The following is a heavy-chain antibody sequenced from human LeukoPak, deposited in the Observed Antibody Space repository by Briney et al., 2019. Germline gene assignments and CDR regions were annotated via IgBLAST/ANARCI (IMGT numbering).Heavy chain of an antibody. J-gene: IGHJ4*02. CDR2: IKEDGSEK. V-gene: IGHV3-7*01. Sequence: PGGSLRLSCAASGFTSSSHWMSWVRQAPGKGLEWVANIKEDGSEKHYVDSVKGRFTISRDNAKNSLYLQMNSLRVEDTAVYYCAPYYYGSRTSLGYWGQGTLVTVSS. CDR3: APYYYGSRTSLGY. CDR1: GFTSSSHW. D-gene: IGHD3-10*01.